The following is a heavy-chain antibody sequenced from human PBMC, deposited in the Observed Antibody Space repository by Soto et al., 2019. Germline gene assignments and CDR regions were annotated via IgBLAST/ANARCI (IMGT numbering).Heavy chain of an antibody. V-gene: IGHV3-23*01. J-gene: IGHJ3*02. D-gene: IGHD3-3*01. Sequence: PGGSLRLSCAASGFTFSSYAMSWVRQAPGKGLEWVSAISGSGGSTYYADSVKGRFTISRDNSKNTLYLQMNSLRAEDTAVYYCAKTPGADFWSGYYDFGAFDIWGQGTMVTVSS. CDR3: AKTPGADFWSGYYDFGAFDI. CDR1: GFTFSSYA. CDR2: ISGSGGST.